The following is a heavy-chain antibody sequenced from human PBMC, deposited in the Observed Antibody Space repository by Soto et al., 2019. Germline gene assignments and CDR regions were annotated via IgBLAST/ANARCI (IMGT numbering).Heavy chain of an antibody. CDR3: ARMRSDYDSSGLDY. Sequence: SGPTLVNPTDPLTLTCTFSGFSLSTSGMRVSWIRQAPGKALEWLARIDWDEDRFYSTSLKTRLTISKDTSKNQVVLTMTKMDPVDTATYYCARMRSDYDSSGLDYWGQGILVTVSS. D-gene: IGHD3-22*01. CDR1: GFSLSTSGMR. J-gene: IGHJ4*02. V-gene: IGHV2-70*04. CDR2: IDWDEDR.